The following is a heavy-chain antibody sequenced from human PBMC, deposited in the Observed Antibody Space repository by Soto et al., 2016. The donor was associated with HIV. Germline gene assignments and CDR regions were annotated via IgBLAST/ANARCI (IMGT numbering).Heavy chain of an antibody. J-gene: IGHJ4*02. Sequence: QLVESGGGLIRPGGSLRLSCGASGFSFSKYWMHWVRQSPGKGLVWISHINSDGSSTNYADSVKGRFTISRDNGKNMLYLQMRSLEAEDTAVYSCVRDLMTGFTDRPSNDYWGQGTVVTVSS. D-gene: IGHD2-15*01. CDR3: VRDLMTGFTDRPSNDY. V-gene: IGHV3-74*01. CDR2: INSDGSST. CDR1: GFSFSKYW.